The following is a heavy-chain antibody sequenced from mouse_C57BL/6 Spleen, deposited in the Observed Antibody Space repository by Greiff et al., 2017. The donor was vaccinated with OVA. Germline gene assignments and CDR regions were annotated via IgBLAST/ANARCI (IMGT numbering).Heavy chain of an antibody. D-gene: IGHD1-1*01. Sequence: QVQLKQSGAELVRPGTSVKVSCKASGYAFTNYLIEWVKQRPGQGLEWIGVINPGSGGTNYNEKFKGKATLTADKSSSTAYMQLSSLTSEDSAVYFCARDTTGFAYWGQGTLVTVSA. J-gene: IGHJ3*01. CDR1: GYAFTNYL. V-gene: IGHV1-54*01. CDR2: INPGSGGT. CDR3: ARDTTGFAY.